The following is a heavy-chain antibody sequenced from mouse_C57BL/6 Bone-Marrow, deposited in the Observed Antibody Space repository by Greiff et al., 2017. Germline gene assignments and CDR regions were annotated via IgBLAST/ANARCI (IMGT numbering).Heavy chain of an antibody. CDR2: INPSSGYT. Sequence: VQGVESGAELARPGASVKMSCKASGYTFTSYTMHWVKQRPGQGLEWIGYINPSSGYTKYNQKFKDKATLTADKSSSTAYMQLSSLTSEDSAVYYCARGEGAMDYWGQGTSVTVSS. CDR1: GYTFTSYT. CDR3: ARGEGAMDY. J-gene: IGHJ4*01. V-gene: IGHV1-4*01.